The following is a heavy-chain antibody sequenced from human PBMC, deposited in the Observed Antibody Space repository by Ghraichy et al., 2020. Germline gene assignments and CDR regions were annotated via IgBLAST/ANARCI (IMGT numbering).Heavy chain of an antibody. V-gene: IGHV4-30-2*01. Sequence: SETLSLTCAVSGGSISSGGYSWSWIRQPPGKGLEWIGYIYHSGSTYYNPSLKSRVTISVDRSKNQFSLKLSSVTAADTAVYYCARDNETGFGNDAFDIWGQGTMVTVSS. D-gene: IGHD3-10*01. J-gene: IGHJ3*02. CDR2: IYHSGST. CDR3: ARDNETGFGNDAFDI. CDR1: GGSISSGGYS.